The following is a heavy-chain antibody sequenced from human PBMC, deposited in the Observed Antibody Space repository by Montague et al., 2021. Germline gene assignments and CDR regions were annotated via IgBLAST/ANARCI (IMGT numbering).Heavy chain of an antibody. V-gene: IGHV4-34*01. CDR3: ASRGSGALDV. Sequence: SDTLSLTCAVYGGSLSGYYWNWIRQPPGKGLEWIGEINHSGHTNYNPSLKSRVTISVETSRNHLSLKLTSVTAADTAVYYCASRGSGALDVWGQGTTVTISS. CDR2: INHSGHT. CDR1: GGSLSGYY. D-gene: IGHD3-16*01. J-gene: IGHJ6*02.